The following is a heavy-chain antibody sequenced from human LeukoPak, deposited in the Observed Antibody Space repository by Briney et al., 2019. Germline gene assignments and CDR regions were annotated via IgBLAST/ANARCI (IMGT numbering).Heavy chain of an antibody. J-gene: IGHJ6*02. CDR1: GGSISTYY. CDR3: ARGTRGYGSGSYYYYGMDV. CDR2: IYYSGST. Sequence: SETLSLTCTVSGGSISTYYGTWIRQPPGKGLEWIGNIYYSGSTNSNPSLKSRVTISVDMSRNQFSLKLTSVTAADTALYYCARGTRGYGSGSYYYYGMDVWGQGTTVTVSS. D-gene: IGHD3-10*01. V-gene: IGHV4-59*01.